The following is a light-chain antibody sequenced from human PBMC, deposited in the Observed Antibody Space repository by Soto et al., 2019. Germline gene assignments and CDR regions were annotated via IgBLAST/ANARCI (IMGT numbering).Light chain of an antibody. V-gene: IGKV3-15*01. J-gene: IGKJ4*01. CDR1: QSVSSD. CDR3: QQYNNWPLT. Sequence: EIVLTQSPATLSVSPGDRATLSCRASQSVSSDLAWFQQKPGQAPRFLIYDASTRATGIPARFSGSGSETVFTLTISSLQSEDFAIYYCQQYNNWPLTFGGGTKVEIK. CDR2: DAS.